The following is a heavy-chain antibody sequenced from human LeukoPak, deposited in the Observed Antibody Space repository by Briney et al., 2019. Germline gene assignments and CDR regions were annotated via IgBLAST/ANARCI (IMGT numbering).Heavy chain of an antibody. J-gene: IGHJ6*03. Sequence: ASVKVSCKASGYTFTYYYLHWLGQAPAQGLEWMGWINPNSGGTNYAQKFQGRVTMTRDTYISTAYMDLSRLRSDDTAVYYCARAGIANYYYYYMDVWGKGTTVTVSS. CDR1: GYTFTYYY. CDR3: ARAGIANYYYYYMDV. V-gene: IGHV1-2*02. CDR2: INPNSGGT. D-gene: IGHD6-13*01.